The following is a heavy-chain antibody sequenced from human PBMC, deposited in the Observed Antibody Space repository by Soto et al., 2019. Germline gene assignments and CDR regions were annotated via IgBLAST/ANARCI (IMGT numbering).Heavy chain of an antibody. CDR3: ARMGDSSGYSGWFDP. CDR1: GGSISSSSYY. D-gene: IGHD3-22*01. V-gene: IGHV4-39*01. J-gene: IGHJ5*02. Sequence: SETLSLTCTVSGGSISSSSYYWGWIRQPPGKGLEWIGSIYYSGSTYYNPSLKSRVTISRDNSKNTLYLQMNSLRAEDTAVYYCARMGDSSGYSGWFDPWGQGTLVTVSS. CDR2: IYYSGST.